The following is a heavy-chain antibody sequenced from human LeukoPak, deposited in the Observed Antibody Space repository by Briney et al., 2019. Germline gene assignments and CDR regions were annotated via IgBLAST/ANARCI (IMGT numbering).Heavy chain of an antibody. CDR1: CGSLRSYY. D-gene: IGHD5/OR15-5a*01. Sequence: SEALSLTLTVSCGSLRSYYWRLVPQPPGKGLELIGYIHYSGSTNYNPPLKSRVTISLDTSKNQFSLKLSSVTAADTAVYYCARTSYSIYDAPFGYWGQGTLVTVSS. CDR3: ARTSYSIYDAPFGY. CDR2: IHYSGST. J-gene: IGHJ4*02. V-gene: IGHV4-59*01.